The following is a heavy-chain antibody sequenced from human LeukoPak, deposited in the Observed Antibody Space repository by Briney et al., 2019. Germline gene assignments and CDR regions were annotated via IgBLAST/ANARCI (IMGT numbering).Heavy chain of an antibody. D-gene: IGHD1-26*01. CDR3: ARGRSNYYGMDV. V-gene: IGHV4-59*01. Sequence: SETLSLTCSVSDGSINSYYWSWIRRPPGKGLEWIGYIYYNGNTNYSPSLKSRVTMSVDTSKNLFSLKVSSVTAADTAVYYCARGRSNYYGMDVWGQGTTVTVSS. CDR1: DGSINSYY. CDR2: IYYNGNT. J-gene: IGHJ6*02.